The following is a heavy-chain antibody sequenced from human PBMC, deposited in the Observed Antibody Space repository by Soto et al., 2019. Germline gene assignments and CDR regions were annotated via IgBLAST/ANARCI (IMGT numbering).Heavy chain of an antibody. Sequence: GGSLRLSCAASGFTFSSYGMHWVRQAPGKGLEWVAVIWYDGSNKYYADSVKGRFTISRDNSKNTLYLQMNSLRAEDTAVYYCARDLPDCSSASCLDAFDIWGQGTMVTVSS. J-gene: IGHJ3*02. CDR3: ARDLPDCSSASCLDAFDI. CDR1: GFTFSSYG. D-gene: IGHD2-2*01. V-gene: IGHV3-33*01. CDR2: IWYDGSNK.